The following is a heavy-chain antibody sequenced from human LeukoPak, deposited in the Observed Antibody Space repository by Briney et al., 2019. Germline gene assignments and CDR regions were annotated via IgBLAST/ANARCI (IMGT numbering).Heavy chain of an antibody. Sequence: GGSLRLSCAASGFTFSSYAMHWVRQAPGKGLEWVAVISYDGSNKYYADSVKGRFTISRDNSKNTLYLQMNSLRAEDTAVYYCARDFLSSPGSPYYYYYMDVWGKGTTVTVSS. J-gene: IGHJ6*03. CDR1: GFTFSSYA. V-gene: IGHV3-30-3*01. CDR2: ISYDGSNK. CDR3: ARDFLSSPGSPYYYYYMDV. D-gene: IGHD3-3*01.